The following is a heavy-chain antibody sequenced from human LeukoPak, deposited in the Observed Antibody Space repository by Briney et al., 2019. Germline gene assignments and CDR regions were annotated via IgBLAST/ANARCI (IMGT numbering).Heavy chain of an antibody. CDR2: INTNTGNP. V-gene: IGHV7-4-1*02. Sequence: ASVKVSCKASGYSFTSYAMNWVRQAPGQGLECMGWINTNTGNPTYAQGFTGRFVFSLDTSVSTAYLQISSLKAEDTAVYYCARDTVAATQNPYYYYCGMDVWGQGTKVTVSS. J-gene: IGHJ6*02. CDR1: GYSFTSYA. CDR3: ARDTVAATQNPYYYYCGMDV. D-gene: IGHD4-23*01.